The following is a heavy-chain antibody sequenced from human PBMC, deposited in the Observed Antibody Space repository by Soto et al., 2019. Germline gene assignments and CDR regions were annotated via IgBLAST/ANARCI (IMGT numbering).Heavy chain of an antibody. D-gene: IGHD3-9*01. V-gene: IGHV3-33*01. J-gene: IGHJ6*02. CDR3: ARGSAYYDISWVRLSYYYGMDV. CDR1: GFTFSSYG. CDR2: IWYDGSNK. Sequence: QPGCSLRICCAACGFTFSSYGLHGVRQAPGKGLEWVAVIWYDGSNKYYADSVKGRFTISRDNSKNTLYLQMNSLRAEDTAVYYCARGSAYYDISWVRLSYYYGMDVWGQGTTVTVSS.